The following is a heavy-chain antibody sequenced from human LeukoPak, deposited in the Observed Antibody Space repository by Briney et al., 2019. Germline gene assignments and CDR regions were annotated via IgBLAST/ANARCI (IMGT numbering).Heavy chain of an antibody. CDR1: GDSISSHKW. D-gene: IGHD3/OR15-3a*01. CDR3: ARQTGSGLFILP. V-gene: IGHV4-4*02. Sequence: SGTLSLTCTVSGDSISSHKWWWCWVRQPPGKGLEWIGEISHSGSTSYNPSLKSRVTIAADMSKNQFSLSLTSVTAADTAVYYCARQTGSGLFILPGGQGTLVTVSS. CDR2: ISHSGST. J-gene: IGHJ4*02.